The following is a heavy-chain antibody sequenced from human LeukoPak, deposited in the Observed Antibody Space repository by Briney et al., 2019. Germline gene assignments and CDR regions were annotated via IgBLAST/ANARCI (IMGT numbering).Heavy chain of an antibody. D-gene: IGHD3-10*01. CDR2: INHSGST. V-gene: IGHV4-34*01. CDR1: GGPFSGYY. J-gene: IGHJ6*03. CDR3: ARYSEGSGRSYYYYYMDV. Sequence: SETLSLTCVVYGGPFSGYYWSWIRQPPRKGLEWSGEINHSGSTNYNPSLNSRVTISVATSKNQFSLKLSSVTAADTAVYYCARYSEGSGRSYYYYYMDVWGKGTTVTVSS.